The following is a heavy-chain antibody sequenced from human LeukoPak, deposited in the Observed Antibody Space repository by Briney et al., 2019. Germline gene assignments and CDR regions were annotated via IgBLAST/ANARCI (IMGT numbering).Heavy chain of an antibody. J-gene: IGHJ4*02. CDR3: ARDTGIAVAGTGDFDY. CDR2: ISGYNGKT. Sequence: GASVKVSCKASGDTFTKYGISWVRQAPGQGLEWMGWISGYNGKTNYAQKLQGRVTMTTDTSTSTAYMELRSLRSDDTAVYYCARDTGIAVAGTGDFDYWGQGTLVTVSS. D-gene: IGHD6-13*01. CDR1: GDTFTKYG. V-gene: IGHV1-18*01.